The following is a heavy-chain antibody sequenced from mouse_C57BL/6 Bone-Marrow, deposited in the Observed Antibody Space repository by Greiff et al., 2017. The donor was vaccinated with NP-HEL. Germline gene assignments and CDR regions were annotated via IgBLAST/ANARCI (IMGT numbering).Heavy chain of an antibody. V-gene: IGHV1-82*01. J-gene: IGHJ3*01. CDR3: AIYDGWAY. D-gene: IGHD2-3*01. Sequence: QVQLQQSGPELVKPGASVKISCKASGYAFSSSWMNWVKQRPGKGLEWIGRIYPGDGDTNYNGKFKGKATLTADKSSSTAYMQLSSLTSEDSAVYFCAIYDGWAYWGQGTLVTVSA. CDR2: IYPGDGDT. CDR1: GYAFSSSW.